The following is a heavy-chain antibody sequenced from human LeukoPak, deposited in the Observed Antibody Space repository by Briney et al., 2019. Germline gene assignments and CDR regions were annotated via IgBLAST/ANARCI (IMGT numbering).Heavy chain of an antibody. CDR2: IYHSGST. Sequence: SGTLSLTCAVSGGSISSSNWWSWVRLPPGKGLEWIGEIYHSGSTNYNPSLKSRVTMAVDTSKNQFSLKVSSVTAADTAVYYCTRDLSSAWFYYWGQGTLVTVSS. J-gene: IGHJ4*02. D-gene: IGHD6-13*01. CDR1: GGSISSSNW. CDR3: TRDLSSAWFYY. V-gene: IGHV4-4*02.